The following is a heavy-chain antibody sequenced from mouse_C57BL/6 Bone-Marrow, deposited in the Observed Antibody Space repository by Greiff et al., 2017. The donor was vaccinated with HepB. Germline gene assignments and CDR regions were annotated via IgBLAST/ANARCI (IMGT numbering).Heavy chain of an antibody. V-gene: IGHV6-3*01. Sequence: EVHLVESGGGLVQPGGSMKLSCVASGFTFSNYWMNWVRQSPEKGLEWVAQIRLKSDNYATHYAESVKGRFTISRDDSKSSVYLQMNNLRAEDTGIYYCTGPSITPFAYWGQGTLVTVSA. CDR1: GFTFSNYW. CDR2: IRLKSDNYAT. J-gene: IGHJ3*01. D-gene: IGHD1-1*01. CDR3: TGPSITPFAY.